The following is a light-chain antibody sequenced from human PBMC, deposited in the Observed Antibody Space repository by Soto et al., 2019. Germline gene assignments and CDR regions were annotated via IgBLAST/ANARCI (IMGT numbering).Light chain of an antibody. Sequence: QSVLTQPASVSGSPGQSITISCTGTSSDVGGFNYVSWYQQYPGKAPKLMIYEVTNRPSGVSNRFSGSRSGNTASLIISGLQPGDEADYYCSSYTSSATVVFGGGTQLTVL. V-gene: IGLV2-14*01. CDR2: EVT. CDR1: SSDVGGFNY. J-gene: IGLJ2*01. CDR3: SSYTSSATVV.